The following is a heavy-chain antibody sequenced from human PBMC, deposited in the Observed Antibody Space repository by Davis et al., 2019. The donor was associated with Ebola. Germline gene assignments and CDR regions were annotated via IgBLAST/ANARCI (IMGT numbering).Heavy chain of an antibody. CDR1: GFTFSSYG. CDR2: IWYDGSNK. CDR3: ASSGAVAGFGRAGQRKYWYFDL. Sequence: GESLKISCAASGFTFSSYGMHWVRQAPGKGLEWVAVIWYDGSNKYYADSVKGRFTISRDNSKNTLYLQMNSLRSEDTAVYYCASSGAVAGFGRAGQRKYWYFDLWGRGTLVTVSS. V-gene: IGHV3-33*01. D-gene: IGHD6-19*01. J-gene: IGHJ2*01.